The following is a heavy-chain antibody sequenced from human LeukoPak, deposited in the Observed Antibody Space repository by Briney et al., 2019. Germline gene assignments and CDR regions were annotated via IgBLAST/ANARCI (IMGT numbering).Heavy chain of an antibody. CDR3: AREGGYGDYVYAFDI. Sequence: GGSLRLSCAASGFTVSSNYMSWVRQAPGEGLEWGSVIYSGVSTYYADSVKGRFTISKDNSKNTLYLQMNSLRAEDTAVYYCAREGGYGDYVYAFDIWGQGTMVTVSS. CDR2: IYSGVST. V-gene: IGHV3-53*01. D-gene: IGHD4-17*01. CDR1: GFTVSSNY. J-gene: IGHJ3*02.